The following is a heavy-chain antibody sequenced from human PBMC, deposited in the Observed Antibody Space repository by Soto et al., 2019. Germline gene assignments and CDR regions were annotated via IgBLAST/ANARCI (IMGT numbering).Heavy chain of an antibody. Sequence: SETLSLTCTVSGGSISSYYWSCIRQPPGKGLEYIGYIYYSGSTNYNPSLKSRVTISVDTSKKQFSLKLSSVTAADTAVYYCARSLYSGSYTNWFDPWGQGTLVPSPQ. CDR2: IYYSGST. CDR3: ARSLYSGSYTNWFDP. J-gene: IGHJ5*02. V-gene: IGHV4-59*01. D-gene: IGHD1-26*01. CDR1: GGSISSYY.